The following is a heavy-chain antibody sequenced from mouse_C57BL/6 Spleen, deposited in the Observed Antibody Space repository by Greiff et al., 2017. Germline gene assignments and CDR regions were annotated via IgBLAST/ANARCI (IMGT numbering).Heavy chain of an antibody. Sequence: VQLQQSGAELVKPGASVKMSCEASGYTFTTYPIEWMKQNHGKSLEWIGNFHPYNDDTKYNEKFKGKATLTVEKSSSTVYLELSRLTSDDSAVYYCAIQDYYGSSPFAYWGQGTLVTVSA. D-gene: IGHD1-1*01. J-gene: IGHJ3*01. CDR1: GYTFTTYP. CDR2: FHPYNDDT. V-gene: IGHV1-47*01. CDR3: AIQDYYGSSPFAY.